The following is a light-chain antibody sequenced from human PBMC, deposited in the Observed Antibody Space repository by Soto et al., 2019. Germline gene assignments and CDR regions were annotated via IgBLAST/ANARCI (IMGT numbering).Light chain of an antibody. J-gene: IGKJ5*01. CDR2: DAS. CDR3: QQRSNWPPIT. CDR1: QSVVNTH. V-gene: IGKV3-11*01. Sequence: LVLAHSPGTLSFSRGERATLSFRAIQSVVNTHLAWYQQKPCQAPRLLIYDASNRATGIPARFSGSGSGTDFTLTISSLEPEDFAVYYCQQRSNWPPITFGQGTRLEIK.